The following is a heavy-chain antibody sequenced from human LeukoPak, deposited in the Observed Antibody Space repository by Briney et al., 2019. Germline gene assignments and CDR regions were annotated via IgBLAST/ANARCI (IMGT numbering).Heavy chain of an antibody. J-gene: IGHJ4*02. CDR1: EFTFSSYS. V-gene: IGHV3-48*01. CDR3: ATYRQVLLPFES. D-gene: IGHD2-8*02. CDR2: ISSSSSTI. Sequence: GGSLRLSCAASEFTFSSYSMNWVRQTPGKGLEWVSYISSSSSTIYYADSVRGRFTISRDNSKSTLSLQMNSLRAEDTAIYYCATYRQVLLPFESWGQGTLVTVSS.